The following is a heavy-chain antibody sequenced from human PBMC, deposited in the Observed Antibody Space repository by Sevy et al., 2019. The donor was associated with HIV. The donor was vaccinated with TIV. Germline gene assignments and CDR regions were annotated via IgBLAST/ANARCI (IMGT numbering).Heavy chain of an antibody. CDR1: GFTFSKYP. Sequence: GGSLRLSCVVSGFTFSKYPMNWVRQAPGKGLEWVSSISSSSNYIYYGDSVKGRFTISRDNAKNSLYLQMNSLRADDTAVYYCARDGGCSSTACLLYFDYWGQGTLVTVFS. J-gene: IGHJ4*02. V-gene: IGHV3-21*01. CDR2: ISSSSNYI. CDR3: ARDGGCSSTACLLYFDY. D-gene: IGHD2-2*01.